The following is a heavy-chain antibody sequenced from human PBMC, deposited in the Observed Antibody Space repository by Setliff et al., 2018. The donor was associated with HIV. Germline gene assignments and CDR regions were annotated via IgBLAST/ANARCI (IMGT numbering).Heavy chain of an antibody. CDR2: SNHRGST. V-gene: IGHV4-34*01. J-gene: IGHJ4*02. D-gene: IGHD3-9*01. CDR3: VIRRNFDWLMKSGPFDH. Sequence: SETLSLTCAVYGGSFSAYYWSWIRQPPGKGLEWIGESNHRGSTTYNPSLKSRVIISVDTSQNQFSLKLSSVTAADTAVYYCVIRRNFDWLMKSGPFDHWGQGILVTVSS. CDR1: GGSFSAYY.